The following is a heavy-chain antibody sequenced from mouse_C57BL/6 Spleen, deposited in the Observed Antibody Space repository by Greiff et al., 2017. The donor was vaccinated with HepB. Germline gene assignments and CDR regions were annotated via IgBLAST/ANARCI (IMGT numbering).Heavy chain of an antibody. Sequence: QVQLKQSGAELVKPGASVKLSCKASGYTFTEYTIHWVKQRSGQGLEWIGWFYPGSGSIKYNEKFKDKATLTADKSSSTVYMELSRLKSEDSAVYFCARHEEDYYGSSPWFAYWGQGTLVTVSA. CDR2: FYPGSGSI. V-gene: IGHV1-62-2*01. CDR1: GYTFTEYT. CDR3: ARHEEDYYGSSPWFAY. D-gene: IGHD1-1*01. J-gene: IGHJ3*01.